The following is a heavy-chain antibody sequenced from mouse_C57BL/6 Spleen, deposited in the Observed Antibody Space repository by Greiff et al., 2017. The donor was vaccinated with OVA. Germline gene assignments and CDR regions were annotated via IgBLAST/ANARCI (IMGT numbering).Heavy chain of an antibody. J-gene: IGHJ2*01. CDR3: ARPADYGSSTYFDY. D-gene: IGHD1-1*01. Sequence: EVKLVESGGDLVKPGGSLKLSCAASGFTFSSYGMSWVRQTPDKRLEWVATISSGGSYTYYPDSVKGRFTISRDNAKNTLYLQMSSLKSEDTAMYYCARPADYGSSTYFDYWGQGTTLTVSS. V-gene: IGHV5-6*01. CDR2: ISSGGSYT. CDR1: GFTFSSYG.